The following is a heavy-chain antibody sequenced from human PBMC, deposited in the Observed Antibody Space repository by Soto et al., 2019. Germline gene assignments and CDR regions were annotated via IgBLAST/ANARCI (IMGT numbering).Heavy chain of an antibody. J-gene: IGHJ6*02. CDR2: IIPIFGTA. Sequence: SVKVSCKASGGTFSSYAISWVRQAPGQGLEWMGGIIPIFGTANYAQKFQGRVTITADESTSTAYMELSSLRSEDTAVYYCARDRGIVVVPAAAHYYYGMDVWGQGTTVTVSS. CDR3: ARDRGIVVVPAAAHYYYGMDV. V-gene: IGHV1-69*13. D-gene: IGHD2-2*01. CDR1: GGTFSSYA.